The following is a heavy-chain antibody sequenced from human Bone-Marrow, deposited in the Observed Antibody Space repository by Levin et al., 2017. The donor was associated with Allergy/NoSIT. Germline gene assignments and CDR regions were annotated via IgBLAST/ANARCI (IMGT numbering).Heavy chain of an antibody. CDR2: IKQDGSEK. Sequence: QTGGSLRLSCAASGFSFSTYWMSWVRQAPGKGLKWVANIKQDGSEKYYVDSMKGRFTISRDNAKNSLYLQMNSLGAEDTAVYYCATSPTRDTRPAYWGQGTLVTVSS. CDR3: ATSPTRDTRPAY. CDR1: GFSFSTYW. V-gene: IGHV3-7*01. J-gene: IGHJ4*02. D-gene: IGHD2-15*01.